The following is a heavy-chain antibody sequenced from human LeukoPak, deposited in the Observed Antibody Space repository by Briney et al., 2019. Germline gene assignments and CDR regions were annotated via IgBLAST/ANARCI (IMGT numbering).Heavy chain of an antibody. Sequence: SETLSLTCTVSGGSISSSSYYWGWIRQPPGKGLEWIGSIYYSGSTYYNPSLKSRVTISVDTSKNQFSLKLSSVTAADTAMYYCARYGSGWYEGYFDYWGQGTLVTVSS. V-gene: IGHV4-39*07. CDR2: IYYSGST. CDR1: GGSISSSSYY. J-gene: IGHJ4*02. CDR3: ARYGSGWYEGYFDY. D-gene: IGHD6-19*01.